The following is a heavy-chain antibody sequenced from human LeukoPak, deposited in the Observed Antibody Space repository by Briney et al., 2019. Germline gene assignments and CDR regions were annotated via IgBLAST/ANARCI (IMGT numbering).Heavy chain of an antibody. J-gene: IGHJ4*02. CDR1: GFTFDDYA. Sequence: SGGSLRLSCAASGFTFDDYAMHWVRQAPGKGLEWVSGISWNSGSIGYADSVKGRFTISRDNAKNSLYLQMNSLRAEDMALYYCAKDGGGYGDYYFDYWGQGTLVTVSS. CDR3: AKDGGGYGDYYFDY. D-gene: IGHD4-17*01. V-gene: IGHV3-9*03. CDR2: ISWNSGSI.